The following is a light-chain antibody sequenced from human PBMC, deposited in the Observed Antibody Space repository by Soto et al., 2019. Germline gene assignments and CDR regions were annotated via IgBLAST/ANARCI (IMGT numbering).Light chain of an antibody. V-gene: IGKV3-20*01. CDR2: GAS. CDR1: QSLSSTY. Sequence: EIVLTQSPGTLSLSPGERATLSCRASQSLSSTYLAWYQQKPGQAPRLLIYGASNGATGIPDRFSGSGSGTDLTLTINSLEREYFAVYYCQHYGISPLTFGPGTKVESK. J-gene: IGKJ1*01. CDR3: QHYGISPLT.